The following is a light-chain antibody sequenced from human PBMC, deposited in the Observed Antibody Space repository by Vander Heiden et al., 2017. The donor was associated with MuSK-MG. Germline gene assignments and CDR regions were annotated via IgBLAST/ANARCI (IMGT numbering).Light chain of an antibody. Sequence: DIQFTQSPSFLSASVGDRVTLTCRASQSISSYLAWYQQIPGRAPKLLIYSASTLQSGVPSRFSGSGSGTEFTLTVISLQPEDFAIYYCQQRNSYPYTFGQGTKLEIK. J-gene: IGKJ2*01. V-gene: IGKV1-9*01. CDR1: QSISSY. CDR2: SAS. CDR3: QQRNSYPYT.